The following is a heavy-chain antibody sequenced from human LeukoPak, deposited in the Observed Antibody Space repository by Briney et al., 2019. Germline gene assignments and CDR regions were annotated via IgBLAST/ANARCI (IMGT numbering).Heavy chain of an antibody. CDR1: GFTFNNYA. Sequence: GGSLRLSCAASGFTFNNYAMNWLRQTPGGRLEWVSFIGISSGPLLYADSVKGRFTISRDNAKASVYLQMNRLRAEDTAVYYCARAKGYTSSYSFDYWGQGILVTVSS. CDR3: ARAKGYTSSYSFDY. CDR2: IGISSGPL. J-gene: IGHJ4*02. D-gene: IGHD3-10*01. V-gene: IGHV3-48*04.